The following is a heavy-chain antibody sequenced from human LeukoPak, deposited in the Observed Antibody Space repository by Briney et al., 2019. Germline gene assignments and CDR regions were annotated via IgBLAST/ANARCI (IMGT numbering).Heavy chain of an antibody. J-gene: IGHJ5*02. V-gene: IGHV5-51*01. Sequence: GESLKISRKGSGYSFTNYWIVWVRQMPGKGLEWMGIIYPGDSDARYSPSFQGQVTISVDKSISTAYLQWNSLKASDTAMYYCARQGRIGNWFDPWGQGTLVTVSS. CDR2: IYPGDSDA. CDR3: ARQGRIGNWFDP. CDR1: GYSFTNYW. D-gene: IGHD2-15*01.